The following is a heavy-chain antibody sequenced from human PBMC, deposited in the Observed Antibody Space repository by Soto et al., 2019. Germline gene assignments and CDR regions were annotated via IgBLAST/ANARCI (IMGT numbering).Heavy chain of an antibody. CDR1: GFTFPSYV. Sequence: EVQLLESGGNLKQPGGSLRLSCEASGFTFPSYVMGWVRQAPEKVPEWVSMISFGSDTTYYAESVKGRFTISRDNSKNTVYLQMNSLRVEDTAVYYCAKNGGLGNIRYHYMDVCGRGTTVTVSS. V-gene: IGHV3-23*01. J-gene: IGHJ6*03. D-gene: IGHD3-16*01. CDR3: AKNGGLGNIRYHYMDV. CDR2: ISFGSDTT.